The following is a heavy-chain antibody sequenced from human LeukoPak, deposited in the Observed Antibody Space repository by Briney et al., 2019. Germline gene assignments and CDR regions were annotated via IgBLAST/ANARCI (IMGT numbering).Heavy chain of an antibody. Sequence: PGGSLRLSCAASGFTFSSYGMHWVRQAPGKGLEWLAFIRYDGSNTYYADSVKGRFTVSRDDSKNTLYLQMNSLRGDDTAVYYCAKDGTSYHYIYYWGQGTLVTVSS. D-gene: IGHD2/OR15-2a*01. V-gene: IGHV3-30*02. J-gene: IGHJ4*02. CDR1: GFTFSSYG. CDR2: IRYDGSNT. CDR3: AKDGTSYHYIYY.